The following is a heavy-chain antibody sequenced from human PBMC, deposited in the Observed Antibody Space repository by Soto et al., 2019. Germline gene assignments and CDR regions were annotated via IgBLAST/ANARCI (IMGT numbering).Heavy chain of an antibody. CDR3: GKGRSYYYYYGLDV. Sequence: GGSLRLSCAASGFTFSSCAMGWVRQAPGKGLEWVSDIIDSGGSTYYADAVKGRFTISRDNSKSTLYLQMNSLRAEDTAVYYCGKGRSYYYYYGLDVWGHGTAVTGSS. D-gene: IGHD1-26*01. CDR2: IIDSGGST. J-gene: IGHJ6*02. V-gene: IGHV3-23*01. CDR1: GFTFSSCA.